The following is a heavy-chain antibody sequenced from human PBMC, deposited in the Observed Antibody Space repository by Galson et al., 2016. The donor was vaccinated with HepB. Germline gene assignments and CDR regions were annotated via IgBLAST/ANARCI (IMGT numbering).Heavy chain of an antibody. Sequence: SLRLSCAASGFTFSDYYMSWIRQAPGKGLEWVSYIYSSDTAIYYADPVKGRFTISRDNAKNSLYLQMNSLRAEDTAVYYCAREMRNWNEVGDYFDYWGQGTLVTVSS. CDR2: IYSSDTAI. D-gene: IGHD1-1*01. J-gene: IGHJ4*02. CDR1: GFTFSDYY. CDR3: AREMRNWNEVGDYFDY. V-gene: IGHV3-11*01.